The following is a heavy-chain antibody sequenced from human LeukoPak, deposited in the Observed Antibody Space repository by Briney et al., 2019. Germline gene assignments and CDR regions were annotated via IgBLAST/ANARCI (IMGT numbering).Heavy chain of an antibody. CDR2: ISGSGGST. V-gene: IGHV3-23*01. CDR1: GFTFSIYA. CDR3: AKGLIASEIDY. Sequence: GGSLRLSCAASGFTFSIYAMNWVRQAPGKGLEWVSAISGSGGSTYYADSVKGRFTISRDNSKNTLYLQMNSLRAEDTAVYYCAKGLIASEIDYWGQGTLVTVSS. D-gene: IGHD6-13*01. J-gene: IGHJ4*02.